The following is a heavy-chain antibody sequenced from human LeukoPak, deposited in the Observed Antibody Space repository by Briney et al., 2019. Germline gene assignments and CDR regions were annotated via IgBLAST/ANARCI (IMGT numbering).Heavy chain of an antibody. CDR3: ARGSGAAGTNQLSLFDY. CDR2: IYPGDSDT. J-gene: IGHJ4*02. V-gene: IGHV5-51*01. CDR1: GYSFTSYW. D-gene: IGHD6-13*01. Sequence: GESLKISCKGSGYSFTSYWIGWVRQMPGKGLEWMGIIYPGDSDTRYSPSFQGQVTISADKSISTAYLQWSSLKASDTAMYYCARGSGAAGTNQLSLFDYWGQGTLVTVSS.